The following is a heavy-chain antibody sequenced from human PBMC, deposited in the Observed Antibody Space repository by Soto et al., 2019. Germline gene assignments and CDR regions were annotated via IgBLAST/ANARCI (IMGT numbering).Heavy chain of an antibody. CDR2: ISYDGSNK. Sequence: GGSLRLSCAASGFTFSSYAMSWVRQAPGKGLEWVSVISYDGSNKYYADSVKGRFTTSRDNSKNTLYLQMNSLRAEDTAVYYCAKSIVVVPAATVGNYYYYGMDVWGQGTTVTVSS. J-gene: IGHJ6*02. CDR3: AKSIVVVPAATVGNYYYYGMDV. D-gene: IGHD2-2*01. CDR1: GFTFSSYA. V-gene: IGHV3-30*18.